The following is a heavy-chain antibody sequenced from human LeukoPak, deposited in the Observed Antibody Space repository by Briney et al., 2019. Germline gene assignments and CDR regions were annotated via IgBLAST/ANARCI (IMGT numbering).Heavy chain of an antibody. CDR1: GFTFSNYA. CDR2: VSYDGSWD. Sequence: GRFLRLSCAASGFTFSNYAMHWVRQTPGKGLEWVAFVSYDGSWDSHSDSVKGRFTISRDDSKNTLYLQMTRLRAEDTAVYYCTREERGYIPAFWGQGTLVAVSS. D-gene: IGHD3-16*02. J-gene: IGHJ4*02. V-gene: IGHV3-30*01. CDR3: TREERGYIPAF.